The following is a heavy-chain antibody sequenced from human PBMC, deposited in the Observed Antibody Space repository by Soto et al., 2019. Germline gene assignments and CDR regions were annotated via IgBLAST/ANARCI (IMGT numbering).Heavy chain of an antibody. Sequence: PGGSLRLSCAASGFTFSSYGMHWVRQAPGKGLEWVAVISYDGSNKYYADSVKGRFTISRDNSKNTLYLQMNSLRAEDTAVYYCAKASAPRFAAFDIWGQGTMVTVSS. V-gene: IGHV3-30*18. CDR3: AKASAPRFAAFDI. J-gene: IGHJ3*02. CDR2: ISYDGSNK. CDR1: GFTFSSYG.